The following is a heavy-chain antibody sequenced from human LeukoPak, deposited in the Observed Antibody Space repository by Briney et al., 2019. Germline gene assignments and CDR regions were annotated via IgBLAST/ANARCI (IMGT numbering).Heavy chain of an antibody. Sequence: ASVKVSCKASGYTFTGYYMHWVRQAPGQGLEWMGWINPNSGGTNYAQKFQGRVTMTRDTSISTAYMELSRLRSDDTAVYYCARDRASYYYDGSDYWGQGTLVTVSS. J-gene: IGHJ4*02. V-gene: IGHV1-2*02. CDR2: INPNSGGT. CDR3: ARDRASYYYDGSDY. D-gene: IGHD3-22*01. CDR1: GYTFTGYY.